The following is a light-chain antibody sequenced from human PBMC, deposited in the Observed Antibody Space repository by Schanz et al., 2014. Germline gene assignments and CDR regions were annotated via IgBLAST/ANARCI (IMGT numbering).Light chain of an antibody. CDR1: SSDVGGYNF. J-gene: IGLJ3*02. V-gene: IGLV2-8*01. Sequence: QSALTQPPSASGSPGQSVTISCTGTSSDVGGYNFVSWYQQIPGKAPKLMIYKVTQRPSGVPDRFSGSKSGNTASLTVSGLQADDEADYYCHSYDSLSGAVFGGGTKLTVL. CDR3: HSYDSLSGAV. CDR2: KVT.